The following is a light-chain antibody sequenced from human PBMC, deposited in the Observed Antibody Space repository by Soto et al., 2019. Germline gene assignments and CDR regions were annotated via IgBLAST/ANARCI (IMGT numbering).Light chain of an antibody. J-gene: IGKJ1*01. CDR1: QSLSTN. V-gene: IGKV3-15*01. Sequence: ELLGTQYPAGRSLCRGGRSIPAGAASQSLSTNLAWYQQKPGQAPRILIYGESTRATGIPDRLSGSGSGTDFNLTISSLQPEDYATYFCQQKYRVPRTCGQGTKVDIK. CDR2: GES. CDR3: QQKYRVPRT.